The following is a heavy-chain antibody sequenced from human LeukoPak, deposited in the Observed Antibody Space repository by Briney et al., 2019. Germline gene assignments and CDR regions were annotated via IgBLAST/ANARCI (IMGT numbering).Heavy chain of an antibody. CDR3: ARDREAHGLGSYLLY. J-gene: IGHJ4*02. D-gene: IGHD3-10*01. V-gene: IGHV1-18*01. CDR2: ISAYNGNT. CDR1: GYTFTSYG. Sequence: ASVKVSCKASGYTFTSYGISWVRQAPGQGLEWMGWISAYNGNTNYAQKLQGRVTMTTDASTSTAYMELRSLRSDDTAVYYCARDREAHGLGSYLLYWGQGTLVTVSS.